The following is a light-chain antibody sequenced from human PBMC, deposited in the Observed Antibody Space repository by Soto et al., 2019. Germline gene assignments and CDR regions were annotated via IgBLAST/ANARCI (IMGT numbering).Light chain of an antibody. CDR3: QQRQYWPPIT. Sequence: SQSPATLSVPPGERATLSCRASLNVNCYLAWYQQEPGQAPRRLIYDASNRAAGIPARFSGSGSGTDFTLTISSLEPEDFAIYYCQQRQYWPPITFGQGTRLEIK. CDR2: DAS. J-gene: IGKJ5*01. CDR1: LNVNCY. V-gene: IGKV3-11*01.